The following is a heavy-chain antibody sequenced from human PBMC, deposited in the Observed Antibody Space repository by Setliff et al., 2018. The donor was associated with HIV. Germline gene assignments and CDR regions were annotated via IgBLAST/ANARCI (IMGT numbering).Heavy chain of an antibody. D-gene: IGHD1-7*01. CDR3: ARLGDWNWNYIRNAFDI. V-gene: IGHV3-21*01. Sequence: GGSLRLSCAASDFSFRHYTMTWVRQAPGKGLEWVSSISSTSAYIYYADSLRGRFTISRDNAKNSLYLQMNSLRPEDTAVYYCARLGDWNWNYIRNAFDIWGQGTMVTVSS. CDR2: ISSTSAYI. J-gene: IGHJ3*02. CDR1: DFSFRHYT.